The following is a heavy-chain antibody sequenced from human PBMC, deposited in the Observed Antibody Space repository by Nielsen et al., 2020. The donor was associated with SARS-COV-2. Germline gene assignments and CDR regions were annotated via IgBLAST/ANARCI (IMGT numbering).Heavy chain of an antibody. D-gene: IGHD6-19*01. CDR3: AKDGHSSGWYGAPDY. CDR2: ISWNSGSI. Sequence: LKISCAASGFTFDDYVMHWVRQAPGKGLEWVSGISWNSGSIGYADSVKGRFTISRDNAKNSLYLQMNSLRAEDTALYYCAKDGHSSGWYGAPDYWGQGTLVTVSS. J-gene: IGHJ4*02. V-gene: IGHV3-9*01. CDR1: GFTFDDYV.